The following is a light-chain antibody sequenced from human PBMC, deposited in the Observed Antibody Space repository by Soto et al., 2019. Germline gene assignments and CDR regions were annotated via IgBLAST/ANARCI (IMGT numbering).Light chain of an antibody. V-gene: IGKV1-39*01. CDR3: QQSYSTPGT. J-gene: IGKJ1*01. CDR1: EIISSY. Sequence: DIQMTQSPSSLSGSVGDRVTIAGRASEIISSYLNWYQQKPGKAPKLLIYAASSLQSGVPSRCSGSGSGTEFTLTISSLQPEDFATYYCQQSYSTPGTFGQGTKVDIK. CDR2: AAS.